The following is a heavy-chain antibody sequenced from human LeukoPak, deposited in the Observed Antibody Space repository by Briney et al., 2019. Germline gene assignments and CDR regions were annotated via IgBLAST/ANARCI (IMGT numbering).Heavy chain of an antibody. CDR1: GGSFSGYY. CDR3: TRGHGY. V-gene: IGHV4-34*01. Sequence: SETLSLTCAVYGGSFSGYYWSWIRRPPGKGLEWIGEINHSGSTNYNPSLKSRVTISVDTSKNQFPLKLSSVTAADTAVYYCTRGHGYWGQGTLVTVSS. J-gene: IGHJ4*02. CDR2: INHSGST.